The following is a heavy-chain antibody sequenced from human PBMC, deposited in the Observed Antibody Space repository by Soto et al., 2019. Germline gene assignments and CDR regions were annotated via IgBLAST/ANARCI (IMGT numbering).Heavy chain of an antibody. CDR2: IIPIFGTA. V-gene: IGHV1-69*13. CDR3: ARHPRGRGYCYGMDV. CDR1: GGTFSSYA. J-gene: IGHJ6*01. Sequence: GASVKVSCKASGGTFSSYAISWVRQAPGQGLEWMGGIIPIFGTANYAQKFQGRVTITADESTSTAYMELSSLRSEDTAVYYCARHPRGRGYCYGMDVWGQGTTVTVXS. D-gene: IGHD2-15*01.